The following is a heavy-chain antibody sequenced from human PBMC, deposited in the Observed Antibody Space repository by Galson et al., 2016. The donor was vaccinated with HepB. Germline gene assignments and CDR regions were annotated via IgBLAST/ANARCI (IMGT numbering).Heavy chain of an antibody. Sequence: SLRLSCAASGFTFGDYAMSWFRQAPGKGLEWVGFIRSKTYGGTTEYAASVKGRFTISRDDSKSIAYLKMNSLKTEDTAVYCCARVRYTRGFYYWGQGTLVTVSS. CDR3: ARVRYTRGFYY. CDR2: IRSKTYGGTT. J-gene: IGHJ4*02. V-gene: IGHV3-49*03. D-gene: IGHD3-16*02. CDR1: GFTFGDYA.